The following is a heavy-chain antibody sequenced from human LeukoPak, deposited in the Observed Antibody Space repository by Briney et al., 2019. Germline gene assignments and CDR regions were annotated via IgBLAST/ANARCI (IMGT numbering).Heavy chain of an antibody. Sequence: ASVKVSRKASGYRFTDHYMHWVRQAPGQGLEWMGWINANTGGTHYAQNFQGRATMTQATSIRVAYMELSSLRADDTAVYFCARGQDTAMAYVRGSFDYWGQGTLVTVSS. CDR1: GYRFTDHY. D-gene: IGHD5-18*01. J-gene: IGHJ4*02. CDR3: ARGQDTAMAYVRGSFDY. CDR2: INANTGGT. V-gene: IGHV1-2*02.